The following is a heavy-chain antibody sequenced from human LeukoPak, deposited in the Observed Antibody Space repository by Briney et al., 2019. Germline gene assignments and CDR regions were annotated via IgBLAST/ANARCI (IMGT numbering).Heavy chain of an antibody. V-gene: IGHV1-24*01. J-gene: IGHJ6*02. CDR3: ATDHVSGRPYYYGMDV. Sequence: ASVKVSCKVSGYTLTELSMHWVRQAPGKGLEWMGGFDPEDGETIYAQKFQGRVTMTEDTSTDTAYMELSSLRSEDTAVYYCATDHVSGRPYYYGMDVWGQGTTVTVSS. CDR2: FDPEDGET. D-gene: IGHD3-16*01. CDR1: GYTLTELS.